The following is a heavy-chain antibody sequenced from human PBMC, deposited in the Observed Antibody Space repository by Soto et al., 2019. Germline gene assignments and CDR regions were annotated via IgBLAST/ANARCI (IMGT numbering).Heavy chain of an antibody. CDR2: IYSGGYT. CDR1: GFTVSNNY. D-gene: IGHD3-10*01. V-gene: IGHV3-53*01. Sequence: EVQLVESGGGLIQPGGSLRLSCAVSGFTVSNNYMSWVRQAPGKGLEGVSVIYSGGYTAYGDSVKGRFTISRDNSKNTPNLKMDRRGAGDRAVYYWGTPPGGGGYWGQGTLVTVSS. CDR3: GTPPGGGGY. J-gene: IGHJ4*02.